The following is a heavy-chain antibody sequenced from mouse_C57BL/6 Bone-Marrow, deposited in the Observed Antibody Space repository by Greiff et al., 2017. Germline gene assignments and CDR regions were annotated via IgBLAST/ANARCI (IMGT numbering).Heavy chain of an antibody. CDR3: ARAPPQLRTWDFDV. CDR2: IDPSDSYT. J-gene: IGHJ1*03. V-gene: IGHV1-59*01. Sequence: VQLQQPGAELVRPGTSVKLSCKASGYTFTSYWMHWVQQRPGQGLEWIGVIDPSDSYTNYTQKFKGKATLTVDTSSSTAYMQLSRLTSEDSAVXYGARAPPQLRTWDFDVWGTGTTVTVSS. CDR1: GYTFTSYW. D-gene: IGHD1-1*01.